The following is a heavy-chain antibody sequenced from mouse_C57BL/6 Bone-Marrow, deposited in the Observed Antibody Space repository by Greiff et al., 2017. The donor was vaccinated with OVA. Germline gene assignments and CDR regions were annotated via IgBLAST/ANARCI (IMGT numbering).Heavy chain of an antibody. CDR2: INPSSGYT. V-gene: IGHV1-4*01. CDR3: ARKGYGSSYPWYIDV. Sequence: VQLQQSGAELARPGASVKMSCKASGYTFTSYTMHWVKQRPGQGLEWIGYINPSSGYTKYNQKFKDKATLTADKSSSTAYMQLSSLTSEDSAVYYCARKGYGSSYPWYIDVWGTGTTGTVSS. J-gene: IGHJ1*03. D-gene: IGHD1-1*01. CDR1: GYTFTSYT.